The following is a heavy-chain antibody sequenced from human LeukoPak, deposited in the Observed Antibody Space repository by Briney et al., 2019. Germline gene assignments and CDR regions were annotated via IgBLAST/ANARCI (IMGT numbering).Heavy chain of an antibody. D-gene: IGHD6-13*01. CDR2: IYPTGST. CDR3: ARAGYTSTWTFDY. CDR1: GGSIRSYF. Sequence: ASETLSLTCSVSGGSIRSYFWSWIRQSAGRGLEHIGRIYPTGSTNYSPSLKGRVSMSVDTSKNQFSLTLRSVTAADTAIYYCARAGYTSTWTFDYWGQGILVTVSS. J-gene: IGHJ4*02. V-gene: IGHV4-4*07.